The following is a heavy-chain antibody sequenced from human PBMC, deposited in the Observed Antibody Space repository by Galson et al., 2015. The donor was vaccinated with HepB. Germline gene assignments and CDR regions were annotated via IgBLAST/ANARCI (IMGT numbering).Heavy chain of an antibody. J-gene: IGHJ3*02. CDR1: GYTFTNYA. V-gene: IGHV1-3*04. CDR2: INTGNGNT. CDR3: ARRVFDAFDI. Sequence: SVKVSCKASGYTFTNYAMHWLRQAPGQRLEWMGWINTGNGNTKYSQKFQGRVTITRDTSAKTAYMELSRLRSDDTAVYYCARRVFDAFDIWGQGTMVTVSS. D-gene: IGHD6-6*01.